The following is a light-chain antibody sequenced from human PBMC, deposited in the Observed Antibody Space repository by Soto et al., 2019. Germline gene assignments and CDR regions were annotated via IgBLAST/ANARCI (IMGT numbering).Light chain of an antibody. Sequence: AIQMTQSPSSLSASVGDRVTINCRASQAIGNELSWYQQKPGKAPKLLIYGAFTLESGVPLRFSGSGSGTDFTLTITSLQPEEVATYYCLQDNKDSWTFGQGTKVDIK. CDR1: QAIGNE. CDR3: LQDNKDSWT. V-gene: IGKV1-6*01. CDR2: GAF. J-gene: IGKJ1*01.